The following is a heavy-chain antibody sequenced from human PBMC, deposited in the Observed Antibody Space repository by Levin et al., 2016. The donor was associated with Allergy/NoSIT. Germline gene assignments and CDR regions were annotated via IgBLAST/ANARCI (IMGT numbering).Heavy chain of an antibody. J-gene: IGHJ6*02. Sequence: WIRQPPGKGLEWIGYLYDSGNTNYNPSLKSRVTISVDRSKNQFSLKLTSVTAADTAVYYCARRDPPDYGMDVWGQGTTVTVSS. V-gene: IGHV4-59*08. CDR2: LYDSGNT. CDR3: ARRDPPDYGMDV.